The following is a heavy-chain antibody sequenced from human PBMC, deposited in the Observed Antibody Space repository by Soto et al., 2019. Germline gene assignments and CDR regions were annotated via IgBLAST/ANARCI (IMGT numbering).Heavy chain of an antibody. CDR2: ISDSGTTM. J-gene: IGHJ6*02. CDR3: ARCSRNSCYSYGVDV. CDR1: GFTFSTCG. Sequence: GGSLRLSCAASGFTFSTCGMNWVRQAPGKGLEWISYISDSGTTMYYADSVRGRFTISRDNAKDALYLQMNNLRDEDTAVYFCARCSRNSCYSYGVDVWGQGATVTVSS. V-gene: IGHV3-48*02. D-gene: IGHD2-2*01.